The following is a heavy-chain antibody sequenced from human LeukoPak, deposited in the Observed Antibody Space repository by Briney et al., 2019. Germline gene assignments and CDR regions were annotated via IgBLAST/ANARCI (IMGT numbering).Heavy chain of an antibody. D-gene: IGHD3-9*01. CDR3: ARGTRYFDWVRVDAFDI. J-gene: IGHJ3*02. CDR1: GYSISSGYY. CDR2: IYTSGST. V-gene: IGHV4-61*02. Sequence: PSETLSLTCTVSGYSISSGYYWGWIRQPAGKGLEWIGRIYTSGSTNYNPSLKSRVTISVDTSKNQFSLKLSSVTAADTAVYYCARGTRYFDWVRVDAFDIWGQGTMVTVSS.